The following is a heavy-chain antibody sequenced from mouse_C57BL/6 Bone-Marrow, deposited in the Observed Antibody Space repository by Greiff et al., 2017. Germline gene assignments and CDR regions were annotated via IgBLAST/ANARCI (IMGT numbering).Heavy chain of an antibody. V-gene: IGHV1-50*01. CDR1: GYTFTSYW. J-gene: IGHJ2*01. Sequence: VQLQQSGAELMKPGASVKLSCKASGYTFTSYWMQWVKQRPGQGLEWIGEIDPSDSYTNYNQKFKGKATLTVDTSSSTAYMQLSSLTSEDSAVYYCARDYDYEFDYWGQGTTLTVSS. CDR2: IDPSDSYT. CDR3: ARDYDYEFDY. D-gene: IGHD2-4*01.